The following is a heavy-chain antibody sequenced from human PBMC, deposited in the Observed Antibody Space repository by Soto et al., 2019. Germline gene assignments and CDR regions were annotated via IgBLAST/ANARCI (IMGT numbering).Heavy chain of an antibody. CDR2: IQTKTGGGTA. V-gene: IGHV3-15*01. Sequence: EVQLVASGGVLVKPGESLRLSCAGSGLSFSDVKMTWVRQLPGKGLEWVGRIQTKTGGGTADYPAAVRGRFTISRDGSKNTLYLQLNSLKTEDTAVYYGATDYGWVFQTGGQGKTVTVSS. J-gene: IGHJ3*01. CDR1: GLSFSDVK. D-gene: IGHD4-17*01. CDR3: ATDYGWVFQT.